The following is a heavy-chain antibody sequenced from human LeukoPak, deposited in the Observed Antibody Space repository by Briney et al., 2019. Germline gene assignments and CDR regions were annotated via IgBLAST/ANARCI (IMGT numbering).Heavy chain of an antibody. CDR2: ISSSGSSI. D-gene: IGHD3-9*01. V-gene: IGHV3-21*01. CDR1: GFTFSSYS. J-gene: IGHJ4*02. Sequence: GGSLRLSCAASGFTFSSYSMNWVRQAPGKGLEWVSSISSSGSSIYYADSVKGRFTISRDSAKNSLYLQMNSLRAEDTAVYYCARGPLRFFDWLFDSWGQGTLVTVSS. CDR3: ARGPLRFFDWLFDS.